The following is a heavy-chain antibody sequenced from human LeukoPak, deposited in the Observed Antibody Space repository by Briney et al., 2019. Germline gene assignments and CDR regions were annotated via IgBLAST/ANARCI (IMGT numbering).Heavy chain of an antibody. J-gene: IGHJ4*02. Sequence: GGSLRFSCAASGFTVSSYAMHWVRQPIGKGLEWVSALGIAGDTFYPGSVKGRFTISRENAKNSLYLQMNSLRAEDTAMYYCARQKQSHGNFDYWGQGTLVTVSS. CDR3: ARQKQSHGNFDY. CDR1: GFTVSSYA. CDR2: LGIAGDT. V-gene: IGHV3-13*01. D-gene: IGHD1-26*01.